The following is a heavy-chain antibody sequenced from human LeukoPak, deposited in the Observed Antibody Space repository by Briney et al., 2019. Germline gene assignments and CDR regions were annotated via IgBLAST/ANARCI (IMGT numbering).Heavy chain of an antibody. CDR1: GGSFSGYY. Sequence: SETLSLTCAVYGGSFSGYYWSWIRQPPGKGLEWIGEINHSGSTNYNPSLKSRVTISVDTSKNQFSLKLSSVTAAATAVYYCARGRSYFDYWGQGTLVTVSS. CDR3: ARGRSYFDY. J-gene: IGHJ4*02. V-gene: IGHV4-34*01. CDR2: INHSGST.